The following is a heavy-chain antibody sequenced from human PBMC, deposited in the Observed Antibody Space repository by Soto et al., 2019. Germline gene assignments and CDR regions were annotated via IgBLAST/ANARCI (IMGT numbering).Heavy chain of an antibody. J-gene: IGHJ4*02. CDR3: ARDRSYYDSSGYVLADY. V-gene: IGHV3-33*01. Sequence: QVQLVESGGGVVQPGRSLRLSCAASGFTFSSYGMHWVRQAPGKGLAWVAVIWYDGSDKYYADSVKGRFTISRDNSKNTRYLQMNSLRAEDTAVYYCARDRSYYDSSGYVLADYWGQGTLVTVSS. CDR1: GFTFSSYG. CDR2: IWYDGSDK. D-gene: IGHD3-22*01.